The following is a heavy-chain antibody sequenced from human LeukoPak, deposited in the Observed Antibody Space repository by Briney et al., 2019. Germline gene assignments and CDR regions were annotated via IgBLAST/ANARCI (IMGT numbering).Heavy chain of an antibody. J-gene: IGHJ6*02. V-gene: IGHV3-43*02. CDR3: TTWAFYHGMDV. D-gene: IGHD2/OR15-2a*01. CDR1: GFTFDGYA. CDR2: INADGCRT. Sequence: PGGSLRLSCVASGFTFDGYAMHWVRQAPGKGLEWVSLINADGCRTYYADSVNGRFTISRDNSKNSLYLQMNSLRSEDSAVYYCTTWAFYHGMDVWGQGTTVIVSS.